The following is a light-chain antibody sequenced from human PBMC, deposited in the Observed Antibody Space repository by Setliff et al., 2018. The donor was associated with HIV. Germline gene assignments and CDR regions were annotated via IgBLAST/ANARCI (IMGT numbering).Light chain of an antibody. Sequence: PASVSGSPGQSITISCTGTSSDVGAYNYVSWYQQYPGKAPKLMIYEVSNRPSGVSNRFSGSKSGNTASLTISGLQAEDEADYYCCSYTSRNTDVFGTGTKVNV. CDR2: EVS. J-gene: IGLJ1*01. CDR1: SSDVGAYNY. V-gene: IGLV2-14*01. CDR3: CSYTSRNTDV.